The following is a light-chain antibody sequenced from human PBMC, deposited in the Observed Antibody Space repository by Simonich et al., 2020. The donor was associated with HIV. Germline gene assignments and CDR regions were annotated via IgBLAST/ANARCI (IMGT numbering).Light chain of an antibody. CDR2: EAS. V-gene: IGKV1-33*01. J-gene: IGKJ2*01. Sequence: DIQMTKSPSSLSASVGDRVTITCQASQDISHYFNWYQQNPVKSPKLLIYEASNLETSVPSRFSGSGSGTDFTFTINSLQPEDIATYYCQQYDNLPYTFGQGTKLEIK. CDR3: QQYDNLPYT. CDR1: QDISHY.